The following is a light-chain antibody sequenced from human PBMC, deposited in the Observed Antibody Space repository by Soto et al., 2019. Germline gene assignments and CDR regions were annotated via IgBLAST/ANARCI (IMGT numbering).Light chain of an antibody. CDR1: QTISSW. J-gene: IGKJ1*01. CDR3: QHYNGYSEA. CDR2: KAS. V-gene: IGKV1-5*03. Sequence: DIQMTQSPSTLSGSVGDRVTITCRASQTISSWFAWYQQKPGKAPKLLIYKASTLKSGVPSRFSGSGSGTEFPLTISSLQPDDFATYYCQHYNGYSEAFGQGTKVEL.